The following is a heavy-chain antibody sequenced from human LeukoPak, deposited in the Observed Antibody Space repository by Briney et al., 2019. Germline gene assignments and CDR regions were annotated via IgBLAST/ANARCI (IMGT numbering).Heavy chain of an antibody. CDR2: IYHGDSAT. V-gene: IGHV5-51*01. CDR1: GYSFTSYW. D-gene: IGHD1-26*01. J-gene: IGHJ6*02. Sequence: GTSLKISCKGSGYSFTSYWSGWVRQLPGKGLEWMGIIYHGDSATRYRPSIQGQVIISADKSISTAYLQWSSLKASDTPMYYCATGGNKFYYYYGMDVWGQGTTVTVSS. CDR3: ATGGNKFYYYYGMDV.